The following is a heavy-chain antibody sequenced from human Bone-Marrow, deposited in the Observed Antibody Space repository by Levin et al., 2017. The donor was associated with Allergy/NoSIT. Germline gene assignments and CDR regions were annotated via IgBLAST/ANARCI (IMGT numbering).Heavy chain of an antibody. D-gene: IGHD6-13*01. CDR2: INTQTANT. J-gene: IGHJ4*02. Sequence: PAASVKVSCKASGYTLSNTAIHWVRQAPGQRPEWMGWINTQTANTEYSQSLQGRVTITRDTSANTAYMELSSLSSGDTAIYYCAKDSGSGWYSLYWGQGTPVTVSS. CDR1: GYTLSNTA. CDR3: AKDSGSGWYSLY. V-gene: IGHV1-3*04.